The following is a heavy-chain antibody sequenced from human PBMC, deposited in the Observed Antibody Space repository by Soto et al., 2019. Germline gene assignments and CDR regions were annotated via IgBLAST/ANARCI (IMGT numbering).Heavy chain of an antibody. D-gene: IGHD5-18*01. J-gene: IGHJ5*02. CDR2: IYYSGNT. CDR1: GGSVGSGDYY. V-gene: IGHV4-61*08. CDR3: ARIPVDTSMIYWLDP. Sequence: SETLSLTCTVSGGSVGSGDYYWSWIRQPPGKGLEWIGYIYYSGNTNYNPSLKSRVIISVDTSKNLFSLKLTSVTAADTAVYYCARIPVDTSMIYWLDPWGQGTLVTV.